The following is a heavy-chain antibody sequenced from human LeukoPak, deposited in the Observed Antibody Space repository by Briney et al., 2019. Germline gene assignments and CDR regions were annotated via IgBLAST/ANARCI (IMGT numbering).Heavy chain of an antibody. CDR1: GYSISSGHY. Sequence: PSETLSLTCSVSGYSISSGHYWGWSRQPPGKGLEWIGSIYHSGNTYYNPSLKSRVTISVDTSKNQFSLKLNSVTAADTAVYYCARVAPSSAYWGQGTLVTVSS. J-gene: IGHJ4*02. CDR2: IYHSGNT. V-gene: IGHV4-38-2*02. CDR3: ARVAPSSAY.